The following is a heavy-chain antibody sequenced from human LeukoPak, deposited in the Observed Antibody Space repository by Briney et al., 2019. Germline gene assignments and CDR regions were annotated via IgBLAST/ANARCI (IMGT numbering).Heavy chain of an antibody. Sequence: ASVKVSCKASGYIFTSYVLHWVRQAPGQGLEWMGWINTNTGNPTYAQGFTGRFVFSLDTSVSTAYLQISSLKADDTAVYYCARGEGETAMVTNFDYWGQGTLVTVSS. CDR3: ARGEGETAMVTNFDY. J-gene: IGHJ4*02. D-gene: IGHD5-18*01. V-gene: IGHV7-4-1*02. CDR1: GYIFTSYV. CDR2: INTNTGNP.